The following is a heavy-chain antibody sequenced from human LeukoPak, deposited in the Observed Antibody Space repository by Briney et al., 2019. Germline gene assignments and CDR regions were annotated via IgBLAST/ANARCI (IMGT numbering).Heavy chain of an antibody. CDR2: MYTSGST. CDR1: GGSISSYY. CDR3: ARGGDSYYYYYGMDV. J-gene: IGHJ6*02. V-gene: IGHV4-4*07. D-gene: IGHD4-17*01. Sequence: SETLSLTCTVSGGSISSYYWSWIRLPAGKGLEWIGRMYTSGSTNYNPSLKSRVTMSVDTPKNQFSLKLSSVTAADTAVYYCARGGDSYYYYYGMDVWGQGTTVTVSS.